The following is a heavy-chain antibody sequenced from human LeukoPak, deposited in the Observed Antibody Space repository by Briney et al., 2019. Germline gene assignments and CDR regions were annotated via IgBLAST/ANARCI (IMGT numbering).Heavy chain of an antibody. CDR1: GFTFSNYW. Sequence: GGSLRLSCAASGFTFSNYWMHWVRQAPGKGLVWVSRINPDGSSTDYADSVKGRFTISRDNARNTLYLQMNSLRAEDTAVYYCAKGASGSYRMYYFDYWGQGTLVTVSS. CDR2: INPDGSST. CDR3: AKGASGSYRMYYFDY. V-gene: IGHV3-74*01. J-gene: IGHJ4*02. D-gene: IGHD1-26*01.